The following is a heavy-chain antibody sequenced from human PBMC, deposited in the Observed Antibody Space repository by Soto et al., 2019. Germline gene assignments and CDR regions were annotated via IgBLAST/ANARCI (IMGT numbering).Heavy chain of an antibody. V-gene: IGHV1-18*01. CDR3: ARGMRHYYYYGMDV. J-gene: IGHJ6*02. Sequence: ASVKVSCKASGYTFTSYGISWVRQAPGQGFEWMGWISAYNGNTNYAQRLQGRVTMTTDTSTSTAYMELRSLRSDDTAVYYCARGMRHYYYYGMDVWGQGTTVTVSS. CDR1: GYTFTSYG. CDR2: ISAYNGNT.